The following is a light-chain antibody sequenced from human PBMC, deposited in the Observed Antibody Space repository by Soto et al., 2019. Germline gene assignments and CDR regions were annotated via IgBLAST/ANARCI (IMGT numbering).Light chain of an antibody. V-gene: IGLV2-14*01. Sequence: QSALTQPASVSGSPGQSITISCTGTSSDVGGYNFVSWYQHHPGKAPKLMISEVSNRPSGVSNRFSGSKSGNTASLTISGLQAEDEADYYCSSYTSSTTPVFGGGTKVTDL. CDR3: SSYTSSTTPV. J-gene: IGLJ2*01. CDR2: EVS. CDR1: SSDVGGYNF.